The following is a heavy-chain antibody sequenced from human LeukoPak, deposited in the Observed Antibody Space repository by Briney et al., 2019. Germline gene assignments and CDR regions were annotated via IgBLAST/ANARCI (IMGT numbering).Heavy chain of an antibody. CDR3: AKGAYGSGSYYLFDY. CDR2: ISWNSGSI. CDR1: GFTFDDYA. Sequence: GRSLRLSCAASGFTFDDYAMHWVRQAPGKGLEWVSGISWNSGSIGCADSVKGRFTISRDNAKNSLYLQMNSLRAEDMALYYCAKGAYGSGSYYLFDYWGQGTLVTASS. D-gene: IGHD3-10*01. V-gene: IGHV3-9*03. J-gene: IGHJ4*02.